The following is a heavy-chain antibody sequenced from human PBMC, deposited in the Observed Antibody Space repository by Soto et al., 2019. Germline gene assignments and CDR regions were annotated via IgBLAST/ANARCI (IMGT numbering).Heavy chain of an antibody. CDR1: GFTFSSYA. V-gene: IGHV3-23*01. J-gene: IGHJ6*02. Sequence: GGSLRLSCAASGFTFSSYAMSWVRQAPGKGLEWVSGISPTGEQRFYVDSVKGRFFISRDNSQNTLSLEMSNLRADDTAVYYCAKRYGSGSYRDFNSYYGMDIWGQGTSVTVSS. D-gene: IGHD3-10*01. CDR3: AKRYGSGSYRDFNSYYGMDI. CDR2: ISPTGEQR.